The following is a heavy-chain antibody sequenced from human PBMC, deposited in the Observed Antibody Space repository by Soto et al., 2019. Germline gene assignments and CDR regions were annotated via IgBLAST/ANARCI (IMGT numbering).Heavy chain of an antibody. CDR1: GGTFSSYA. CDR2: IIPIFGTA. D-gene: IGHD2-15*01. V-gene: IGHV1-69*01. CDR3: ARDRPSLLLTYYGMDV. J-gene: IGHJ6*02. Sequence: QVQLVQSGAEVKKPGSSVKVSCKASGGTFSSYAISWVRQAPGQGLEWMGGIIPIFGTANYAQKFQGRVTITADESTSTAFMELSSLRSEDTDVYYCARDRPSLLLTYYGMDVWGQGTPVTVSS.